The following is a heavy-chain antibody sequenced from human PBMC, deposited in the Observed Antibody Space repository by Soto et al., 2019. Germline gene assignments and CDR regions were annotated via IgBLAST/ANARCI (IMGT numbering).Heavy chain of an antibody. D-gene: IGHD3-3*01. J-gene: IGHJ4*02. Sequence: SETLSLTCAVYGGSFSGYYWSWIRQPPGKGLEWIGEINHSGSTNYNPSLKSRVTISVDTSKNQFSLKLSSVTAADTAVYYCARPQHKLRFLEWLPRPIDYWGQGTLVTVSS. V-gene: IGHV4-34*01. CDR2: INHSGST. CDR3: ARPQHKLRFLEWLPRPIDY. CDR1: GGSFSGYY.